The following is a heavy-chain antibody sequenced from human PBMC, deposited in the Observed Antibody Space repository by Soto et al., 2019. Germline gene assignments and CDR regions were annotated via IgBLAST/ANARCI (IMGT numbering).Heavy chain of an antibody. Sequence: EVQLLESGGGLVQPGGSLRLSCAASGFTFSSYAMSWVRQAPGKGLEWVSAISGSGGSTYYADSVKGRFTISRDNPKNTLYLQMNSLRADDKDLYYCAKDLRGAFDIWGQGKMVTVSS. V-gene: IGHV3-23*01. J-gene: IGHJ3*02. CDR1: GFTFSSYA. CDR2: ISGSGGST. D-gene: IGHD3-16*01. CDR3: AKDLRGAFDI.